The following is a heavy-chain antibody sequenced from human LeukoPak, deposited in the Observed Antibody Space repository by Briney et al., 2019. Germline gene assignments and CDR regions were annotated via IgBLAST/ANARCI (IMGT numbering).Heavy chain of an antibody. Sequence: GGSLRLSCAASGFTFSSYNMNWVRQAPGKGLEWVAVISYDGSNKYYADSVKGRFTISRDNSKNTLYLQMNSLRAEDTAVYYCARGGGIYSSLRKNWFDPWGQGTLVTVSS. V-gene: IGHV3-30*03. CDR3: ARGGGIYSSLRKNWFDP. J-gene: IGHJ5*02. D-gene: IGHD6-13*01. CDR2: ISYDGSNK. CDR1: GFTFSSYN.